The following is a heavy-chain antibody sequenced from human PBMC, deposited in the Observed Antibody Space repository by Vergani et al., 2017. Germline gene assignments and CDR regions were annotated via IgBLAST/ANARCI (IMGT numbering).Heavy chain of an antibody. J-gene: IGHJ4*02. CDR1: GYTFSNYY. CDR2: INPSGGHT. Sequence: QVQVVQSGAEVKKSGASVKVSCKTSGYTFSNYYMHWVRQAPGQGLEWMGIINPSGGHTNYAQKFQGRVTMTRDTSTRTVYMELSSLRSEDTAIYYCAREDYGILTGYRYWGQGTMVTVSA. D-gene: IGHD3-9*01. V-gene: IGHV1-46*03. CDR3: AREDYGILTGYRY.